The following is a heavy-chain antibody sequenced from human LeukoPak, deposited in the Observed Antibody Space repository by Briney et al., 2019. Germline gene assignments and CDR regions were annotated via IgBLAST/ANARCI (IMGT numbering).Heavy chain of an antibody. D-gene: IGHD5-24*01. Sequence: TGGSLRLSCAASGFTFSDYSMNWVRQAPGKGLEWVGRIKSKTDGGTTDYAAPVKGRFTISRDDSKNTLYLQMNSLKTEDTAVYYCTTDRLMATATIDYWGQGTLVTVSS. J-gene: IGHJ4*02. CDR3: TTDRLMATATIDY. V-gene: IGHV3-15*01. CDR1: GFTFSDYS. CDR2: IKSKTDGGTT.